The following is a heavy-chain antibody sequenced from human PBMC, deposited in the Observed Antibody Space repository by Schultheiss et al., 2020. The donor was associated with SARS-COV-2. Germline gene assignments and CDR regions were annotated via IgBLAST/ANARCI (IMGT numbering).Heavy chain of an antibody. CDR2: MNPNSGNT. CDR3: ARGAVVPAAVMGLDP. Sequence: GGSLRLSCKASGYTFTSYDINWVRQATGQGLEWMGWMNPNSGNTGYAQKFQGRVTMTRNTSISTAYMELSSLRSEDTAVYYCARGAVVPAAVMGLDPWGQGILVTVSS. J-gene: IGHJ5*02. D-gene: IGHD2-2*01. V-gene: IGHV1-8*01. CDR1: GYTFTSYD.